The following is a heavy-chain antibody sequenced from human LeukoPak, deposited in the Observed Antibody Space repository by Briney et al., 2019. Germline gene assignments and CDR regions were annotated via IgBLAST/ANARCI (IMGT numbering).Heavy chain of an antibody. D-gene: IGHD4-17*01. CDR2: ISSTSTSI. CDR3: ASYGDYNDAFDI. J-gene: IGHJ3*02. CDR1: GFTFSSST. V-gene: IGHV3-21*01. Sequence: GGSLRLSCAASGFTFSSSTMNWVRQAPGKGLEWVSSISSTSTSINYEDSVKGRFTISRDNAKNSLYLQMNSLRAEDTAVYYCASYGDYNDAFDIWGQGTMVTVSS.